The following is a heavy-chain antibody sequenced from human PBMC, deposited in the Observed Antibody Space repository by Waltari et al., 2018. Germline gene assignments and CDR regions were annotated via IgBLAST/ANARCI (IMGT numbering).Heavy chain of an antibody. CDR3: ARGQVNRDFWSGYTFTAFDY. V-gene: IGHV4-61*02. J-gene: IGHJ4*02. CDR1: GGSIRSGSYY. CDR2: IYTSGST. D-gene: IGHD3-3*01. Sequence: QVQLPESGPGLVKPSQTLSLTCTVSGGSIRSGSYYWTCIRQPAGKGLEWIGRIYTSGSTNYNPSLKSRVTISVDTSKNQFSLKLSAVTATDTAVYYCARGQVNRDFWSGYTFTAFDYWGQGTLVTVSS.